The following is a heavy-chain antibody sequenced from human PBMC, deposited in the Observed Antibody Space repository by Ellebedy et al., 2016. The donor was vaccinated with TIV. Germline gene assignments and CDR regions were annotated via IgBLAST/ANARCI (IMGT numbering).Heavy chain of an antibody. Sequence: GESLKISCPASGFTFGDYAMSWFRQAPGKGLEWVGFIRSKAYGGTTEYAASVKGRFTISRDDAKRIAYLQMNSLKTEDTAVYYCSRVGSGYYQSTYYFDYWGQGTLVTVSS. J-gene: IGHJ4*02. CDR2: IRSKAYGGTT. V-gene: IGHV3-49*03. CDR1: GFTFGDYA. CDR3: SRVGSGYYQSTYYFDY. D-gene: IGHD3-22*01.